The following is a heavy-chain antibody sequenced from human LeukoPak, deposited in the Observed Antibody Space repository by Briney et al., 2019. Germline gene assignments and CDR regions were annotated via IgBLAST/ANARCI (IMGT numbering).Heavy chain of an antibody. J-gene: IGHJ4*02. Sequence: SETLSLTCVVYGGSFSGYYWSWIRQPPGKGLEWIGEINHSGSTNYNPSLKSRVTISVDTSKNQFSLKLSSVTAADTAVYYCARGGEGSGLYVDYWGQGTLVTVSS. CDR1: GGSFSGYY. V-gene: IGHV4-34*01. D-gene: IGHD3-10*01. CDR2: INHSGST. CDR3: ARGGEGSGLYVDY.